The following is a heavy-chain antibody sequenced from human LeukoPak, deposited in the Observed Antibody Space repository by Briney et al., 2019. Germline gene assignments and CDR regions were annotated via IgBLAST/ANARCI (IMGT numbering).Heavy chain of an antibody. Sequence: ASVKVSCKASGYTFTSYYMHWVRQAPGQGLEWMGIINPSGGSTSYAQQFQGRVTMTRDMSTSTDYMELSSLRSEDTAVYYCARDNSVEDTAWWFDPWGQGTLVTGSS. V-gene: IGHV1-46*01. D-gene: IGHD4-23*01. CDR3: ARDNSVEDTAWWFDP. CDR2: INPSGGST. CDR1: GYTFTSYY. J-gene: IGHJ5*02.